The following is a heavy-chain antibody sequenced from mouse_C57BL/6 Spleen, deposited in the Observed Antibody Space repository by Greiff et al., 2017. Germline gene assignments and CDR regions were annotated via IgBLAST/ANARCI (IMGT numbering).Heavy chain of an antibody. V-gene: IGHV2-2*01. CDR3: ASITTVVAPFAY. D-gene: IGHD1-1*01. CDR2: IWSGGST. CDR1: GFSLTSYG. J-gene: IGHJ3*01. Sequence: QVQLQQSGPGLVQPSQSLSITCTVSGFSLTSYGVHWVRQSPGKGLEWLGVIWSGGSTDYNAAFISRLSISKDNAKSQVFFKMNSLQADDTAIYYCASITTVVAPFAYWGQGTLVTVSA.